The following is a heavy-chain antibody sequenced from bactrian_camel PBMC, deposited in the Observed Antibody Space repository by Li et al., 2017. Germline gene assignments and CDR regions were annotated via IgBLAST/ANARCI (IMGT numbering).Heavy chain of an antibody. J-gene: IGHJ4*01. V-gene: IGHV3S36*01. D-gene: IGHD2*01. CDR1: RSTFDDYG. Sequence: DVQLVESGGGLVQPGGSLRLSCAASRSTFDDYGISWVRQAPGKGLEWVSSVNSAGSSTYYVDSVEGRFTISRDNAKNTVYLQMNSLKPEDTAMYYCIARGRDGSCGGDELLLDYWGQGTQVTVS. CDR3: IARGRDGSCGGDELLLDY. CDR2: VNSAGSST.